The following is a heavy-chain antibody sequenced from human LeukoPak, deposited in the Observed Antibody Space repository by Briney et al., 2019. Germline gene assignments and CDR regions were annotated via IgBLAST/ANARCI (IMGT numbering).Heavy chain of an antibody. J-gene: IGHJ4*02. V-gene: IGHV3-23*01. CDR2: ISGSVGST. CDR3: AKDSMIVVVYYFDY. D-gene: IGHD3-22*01. CDR1: GFTFSSYA. Sequence: GGSLRLSCAASGFTFSSYAMSWVRQAPGKGLEWVSAISGSVGSTYYADSVTGRFTISRDNSKNTLYLQMNSLRAEDTAVYYCAKDSMIVVVYYFDYWGQGTLVTVSS.